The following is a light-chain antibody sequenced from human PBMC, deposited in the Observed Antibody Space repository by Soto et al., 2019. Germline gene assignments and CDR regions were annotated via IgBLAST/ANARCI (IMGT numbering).Light chain of an antibody. CDR2: AAS. Sequence: DIQMTQSPSSLSASVGDRVTITCRASQSISSYLNWYQKKPGKAPKLLIYAASSLQSGLPSRFSDSGSGTDFSLTISSLQPEHFATYYCQQCYRSPAFGPGTKVDIK. CDR3: QQCYRSPA. CDR1: QSISSY. J-gene: IGKJ3*01. V-gene: IGKV1-39*01.